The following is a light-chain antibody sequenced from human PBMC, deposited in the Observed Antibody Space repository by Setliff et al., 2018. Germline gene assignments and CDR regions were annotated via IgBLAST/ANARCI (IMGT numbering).Light chain of an antibody. J-gene: IGLJ2*01. CDR3: SSYTDSPGVV. Sequence: QSALTQPVSVSGSPGQSITISCTGSTSDVGGNNYVSWYRHHPGKAPELLIYDVTNRPSGISDRFSGSKSGNTASLTISGLQAEDDGDYYCSSYTDSPGVVFGGGTKVTVL. V-gene: IGLV2-14*01. CDR2: DVT. CDR1: TSDVGGNNY.